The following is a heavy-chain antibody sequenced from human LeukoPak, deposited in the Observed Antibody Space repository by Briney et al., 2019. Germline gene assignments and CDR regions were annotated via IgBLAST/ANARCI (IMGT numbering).Heavy chain of an antibody. CDR1: VYTFTSYV. V-gene: IGHV1-3*03. CDR2: INAGNGNT. J-gene: IGHJ6*03. Sequence: ASVKVSCKASVYTFTSYVLHWVRQAPGQRLEWMGCINAGNGNTKYSQDFQGRVTITRDTSATTAYMELSSLRAEDTAVYYCANDPCGGDCYSVDEEGISSPRDYYYYYMDVWGKGTTVTISS. D-gene: IGHD2-21*02. CDR3: ANDPCGGDCYSVDEEGISSPRDYYYYYMDV.